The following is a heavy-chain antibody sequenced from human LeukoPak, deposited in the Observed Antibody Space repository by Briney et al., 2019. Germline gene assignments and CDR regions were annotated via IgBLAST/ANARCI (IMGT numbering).Heavy chain of an antibody. D-gene: IGHD6-13*01. CDR1: GYTFTSYG. Sequence: ASVNVSCKASGYTFTSYGVSWVRQAPGQGIEWMGWISTYTGDTNYVQKLQGRLTMTTDTSASTAFMELRSLTSDDTAVYYCTRATIPAAGIDYWGQGTLVTVSS. CDR2: ISTYTGDT. CDR3: TRATIPAAGIDY. V-gene: IGHV1-18*01. J-gene: IGHJ4*02.